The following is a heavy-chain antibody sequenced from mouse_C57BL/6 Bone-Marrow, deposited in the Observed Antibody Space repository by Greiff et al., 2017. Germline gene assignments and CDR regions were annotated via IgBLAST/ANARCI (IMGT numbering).Heavy chain of an antibody. D-gene: IGHD2-3*01. CDR3: ARLDDGYYYFDY. J-gene: IGHJ2*01. Sequence: QVQLQQSGAELARPGASVKLSCKASGYTFTSYGISWVKQRTGQGLEWIGEIYPRSGNTYYNEKFKGKATLTADKSSSKAYMELRSLTSEDSAVYFCARLDDGYYYFDYWGQGTTLTVSS. CDR2: IYPRSGNT. CDR1: GYTFTSYG. V-gene: IGHV1-81*01.